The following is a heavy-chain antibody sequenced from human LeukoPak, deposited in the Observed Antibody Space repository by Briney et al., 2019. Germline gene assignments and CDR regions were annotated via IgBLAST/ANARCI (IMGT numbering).Heavy chain of an antibody. V-gene: IGHV3-23*01. CDR1: GFTFSSYA. CDR3: AKDSAEELVVVPAANPPLGMDV. Sequence: GGSLRLSCAASGFTFSSYAMSWVRQAPGKGLEWVSAISGSGGSTYYADSVKGRFTISRDNSKNTLYLQMNSLRAEDTAVYYCAKDSAEELVVVPAANPPLGMDVWGQGTTVTVSS. CDR2: ISGSGGST. J-gene: IGHJ6*02. D-gene: IGHD2-2*01.